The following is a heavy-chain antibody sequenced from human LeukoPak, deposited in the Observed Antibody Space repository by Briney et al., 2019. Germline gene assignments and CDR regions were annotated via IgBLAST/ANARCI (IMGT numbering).Heavy chain of an antibody. CDR2: ISGGGGNT. J-gene: IGHJ6*02. Sequence: GGSLRLSCAASKFAFSSYAMSWVRQAPGKGLEWVSAISGGGGNTYYADSVKGRFTISRDNSKNTLYLQMNSLRAEDTAVYYCAKGSYASGYYYYGMDVWGQGTTVTVSS. CDR3: AKGSYASGYYYYGMDV. CDR1: KFAFSSYA. D-gene: IGHD3-3*01. V-gene: IGHV3-23*01.